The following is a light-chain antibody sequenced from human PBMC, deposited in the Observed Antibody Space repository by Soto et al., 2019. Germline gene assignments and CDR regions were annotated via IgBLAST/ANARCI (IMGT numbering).Light chain of an antibody. CDR2: DAS. CDR1: QSVSSS. CDR3: QQRNIWPRT. J-gene: IGKJ2*01. Sequence: EIVLTQSPATLSLSPGERATLSCRASQSVSSSLAWYQHKPGQAPSLLIYDASNRATGIPARFSGSGSGTDFTLTMSSLEPEDFAVYYCQQRNIWPRTFGQGTKLEIK. V-gene: IGKV3-11*01.